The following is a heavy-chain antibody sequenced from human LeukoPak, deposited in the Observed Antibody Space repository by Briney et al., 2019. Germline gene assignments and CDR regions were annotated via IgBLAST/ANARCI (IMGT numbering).Heavy chain of an antibody. CDR1: GYTFTSYA. J-gene: IGHJ4*02. Sequence: ASVKVSCKASGYTFTSYAMHWVRQAPGQRLEWMGWINAGNGNTKYSQRFQGRVTITRDTSASTAYMELSSLRSEDTAVYYCARGHSSGWPRDWGQGTLVTVSS. D-gene: IGHD6-19*01. V-gene: IGHV1-3*01. CDR2: INAGNGNT. CDR3: ARGHSSGWPRD.